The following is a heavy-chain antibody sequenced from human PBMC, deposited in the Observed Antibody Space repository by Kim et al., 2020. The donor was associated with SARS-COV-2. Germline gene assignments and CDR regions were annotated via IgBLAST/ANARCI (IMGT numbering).Heavy chain of an antibody. Sequence: GGSLRLSCAASGFTFSSSAMTWVRQAPGKGLEWVSMVSGSGGTTHYADSVKGRFTISRDNFKNTLFLQMNSLKAEDTAVYYCARVPLHYDILGGDYYYFGVDVWGRGTTVTVFS. J-gene: IGHJ6*02. CDR3: ARVPLHYDILGGDYYYFGVDV. D-gene: IGHD3-9*01. CDR1: GFTFSSSA. CDR2: VSGSGGTT. V-gene: IGHV3-23*01.